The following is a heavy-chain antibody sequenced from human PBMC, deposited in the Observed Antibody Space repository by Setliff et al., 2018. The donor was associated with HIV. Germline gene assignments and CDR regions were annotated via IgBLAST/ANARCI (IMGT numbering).Heavy chain of an antibody. J-gene: IGHJ4*02. Sequence: PSETLSLTCAVYGGSLSGYHWSWIRQSPEKGLEWIGEINHSGSTNYNPSLKSRVTMSVDTSKNQFSLKLSSATAADTAVYYCARGGGYDRSGYYPFDYWGQGTPVTVSS. CDR3: ARGGGYDRSGYYPFDY. V-gene: IGHV4-34*01. D-gene: IGHD3-22*01. CDR2: INHSGST. CDR1: GGSLSGYH.